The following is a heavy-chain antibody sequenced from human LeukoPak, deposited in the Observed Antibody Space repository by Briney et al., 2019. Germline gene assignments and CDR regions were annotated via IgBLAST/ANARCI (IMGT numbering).Heavy chain of an antibody. D-gene: IGHD1-26*01. CDR1: EYSFATYW. Sequence: GESLKISCQGSEYSFATYWIAWLRQLPGKGLEWMGIIYPSDSDTRYSPSFQGQVTISADKSIKTAYLQWSSLKASDTAMYYCARPLQGIVGATGFDYWGQGTLVTVSS. CDR2: IYPSDSDT. V-gene: IGHV5-51*01. J-gene: IGHJ4*02. CDR3: ARPLQGIVGATGFDY.